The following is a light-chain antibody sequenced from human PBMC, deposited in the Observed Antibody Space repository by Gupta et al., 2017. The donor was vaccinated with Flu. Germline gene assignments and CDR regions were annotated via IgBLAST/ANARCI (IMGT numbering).Light chain of an antibody. CDR2: GAS. CDR1: QSVNSRY. J-gene: IGKJ4*01. V-gene: IGKV3-20*01. Sequence: ASQSVNSRYLAWYQQKPGQAPRLLIYGASSRATGIPDRFSGSGSGTAFTLTISRLEPEDFAVYYCQQHGISLPFGGGTKVEI. CDR3: QQHGISLP.